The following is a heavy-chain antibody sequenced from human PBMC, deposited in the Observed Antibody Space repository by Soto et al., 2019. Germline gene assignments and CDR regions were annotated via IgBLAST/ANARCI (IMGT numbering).Heavy chain of an antibody. J-gene: IGHJ6*02. CDR2: SIPIFGTA. CDR3: AKLVGPAARRSSMDV. D-gene: IGHD2-2*01. V-gene: IGHV1-69*06. Sequence: QVQLVQSGAEVKKPGSSVKVSCKASGGTFTSYAVSWVRQAPGQGLEWMGVSIPIFGTASYARKFQGRVTITADKSTSTAYMELSSLRSEDTAVYYCAKLVGPAARRSSMDVSGQGTTVTVSS. CDR1: GGTFTSYA.